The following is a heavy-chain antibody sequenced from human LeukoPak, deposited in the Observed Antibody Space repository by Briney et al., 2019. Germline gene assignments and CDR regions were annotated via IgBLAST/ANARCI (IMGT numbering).Heavy chain of an antibody. V-gene: IGHV3-21*01. D-gene: IGHD6-13*01. CDR2: ISSSSSYI. CDR1: GFTFSSYS. J-gene: IGHJ3*02. Sequence: GGSLRLSCAASGFTFSSYSMNWVRQAPGNGLERVSSISSSSSYIYYADSVKGRFTISRDNAKNSLYLQMNSLRAEDTAVYYCARSRAAEGPGAFDIWGQGTMVTVSS. CDR3: ARSRAAEGPGAFDI.